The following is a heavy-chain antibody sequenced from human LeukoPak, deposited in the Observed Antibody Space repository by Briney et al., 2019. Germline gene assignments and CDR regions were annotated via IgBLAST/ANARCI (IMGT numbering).Heavy chain of an antibody. J-gene: IGHJ6*03. CDR2: ISYDGSNK. D-gene: IGHD2-2*01. Sequence: GGSLRLSCAASGFTFSSYAMHWVRQAPGKGLEWVAVISYDGSNKYYADSVKGRFTISRDNSKNTLYLQMNSLRAEDTAVYYCARDAIVPAANTYYYYMDVWGKGTTVTVSS. V-gene: IGHV3-30-3*01. CDR3: ARDAIVPAANTYYYYMDV. CDR1: GFTFSSYA.